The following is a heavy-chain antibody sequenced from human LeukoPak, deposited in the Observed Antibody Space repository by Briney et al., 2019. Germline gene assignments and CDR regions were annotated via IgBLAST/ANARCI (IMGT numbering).Heavy chain of an antibody. Sequence: GGSLRLSCAASGFTFSSYEMNWVRQAPGKGLEWVSYISSSGSTIYYADSMKGRFTISRDNAKNSLYLQMNSLRAEDTAVYYCARGSRRYCDYWGQGTLVTVSS. CDR2: ISSSGSTI. D-gene: IGHD2-21*01. J-gene: IGHJ4*02. CDR3: ARGSRRYCDY. CDR1: GFTFSSYE. V-gene: IGHV3-48*03.